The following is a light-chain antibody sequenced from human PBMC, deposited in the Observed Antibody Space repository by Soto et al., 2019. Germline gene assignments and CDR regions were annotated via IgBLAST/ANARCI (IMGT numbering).Light chain of an antibody. V-gene: IGLV2-8*01. J-gene: IGLJ1*01. CDR1: SSDVGGYNF. CDR3: SSYASSNIFV. CDR2: EVS. Sequence: QSVLTQPPSASGSPGQSVTISCTGTSSDVGGYNFVAWYQQHPGKAPKLMISEVSKRPSGVPDRFSGSKSGNTASLTVSGLQAEDEADYYCSSYASSNIFVFGTGTKLTVL.